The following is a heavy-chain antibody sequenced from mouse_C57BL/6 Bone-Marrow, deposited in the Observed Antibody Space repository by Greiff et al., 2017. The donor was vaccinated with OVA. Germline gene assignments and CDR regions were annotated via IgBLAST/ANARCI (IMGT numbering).Heavy chain of an antibody. CDR3: ARVDYGYDCWYFDV. J-gene: IGHJ1*03. D-gene: IGHD2-2*01. CDR1: GYTFTSYG. CDR2: IYPRSGNT. V-gene: IGHV1-81*01. Sequence: VKLMESGAELARPGASVKLSCKASGYTFTSYGISWVKQRTGQGLEWIGEIYPRSGNTYYNEKFKGKATLTADKSSSTAYMELRSLTSEDSAVYFCARVDYGYDCWYFDVWGTGTTVTVSS.